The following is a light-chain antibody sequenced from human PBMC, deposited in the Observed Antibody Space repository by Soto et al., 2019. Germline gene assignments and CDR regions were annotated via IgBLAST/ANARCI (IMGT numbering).Light chain of an antibody. Sequence: EIVLTQSPGTLSLSPGERATLSCRASQSVSSSYLAWYQQKPGQAPRLLIYGASSRATGIPDRFSGSGSGTNFPLTISRLEPEDFAVYYCQQYGNSPTFGQGTKVEIK. CDR3: QQYGNSPT. V-gene: IGKV3-20*01. J-gene: IGKJ1*01. CDR1: QSVSSSY. CDR2: GAS.